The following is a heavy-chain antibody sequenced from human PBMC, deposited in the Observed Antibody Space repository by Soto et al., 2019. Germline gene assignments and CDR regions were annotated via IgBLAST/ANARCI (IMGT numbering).Heavy chain of an antibody. V-gene: IGHV4-34*01. CDR2: INHSGSP. Sequence: PSETLSLTCAVYGGSFSGYYWSWIRQPPGKGLEWIGEINHSGSPNYNPSLKSRVTISVDTSKNQFSLKLSPVTAADTAVYYCARVLIVRNWFDPWGQGTLVTVS. CDR3: ARVLIVRNWFDP. CDR1: GGSFSGYY. J-gene: IGHJ5*02. D-gene: IGHD3-22*01.